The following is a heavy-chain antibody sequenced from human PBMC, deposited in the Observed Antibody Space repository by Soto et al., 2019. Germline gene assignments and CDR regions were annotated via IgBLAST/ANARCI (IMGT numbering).Heavy chain of an antibody. D-gene: IGHD1-26*01. Sequence: PSETLSLTCTVSGGSISSYYWSWIRQPPGKGLEWIGYISYSGSTNYNPSLKSRVTISVDTSKNQFSLKLRSVPAADTAMYYCARLYSGSHFDYWGLGILVTVSS. V-gene: IGHV4-59*08. J-gene: IGHJ4*02. CDR2: ISYSGST. CDR1: GGSISSYY. CDR3: ARLYSGSHFDY.